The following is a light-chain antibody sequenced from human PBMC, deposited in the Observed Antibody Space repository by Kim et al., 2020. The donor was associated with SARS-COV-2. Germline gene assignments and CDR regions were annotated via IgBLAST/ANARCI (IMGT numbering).Light chain of an antibody. CDR1: QSLSDNH. V-gene: IGKV3-20*01. CDR3: QQYGSSPRT. J-gene: IGKJ1*01. CDR2: GAS. Sequence: SPGDRATLSCRASQSLSDNHLAWYQQKLGQAPRLLIYGASSRATGIPNRFSGSGSGTDFTLTINRLEPEDFAIYYCQQYGSSPRTFGQGTKVDIK.